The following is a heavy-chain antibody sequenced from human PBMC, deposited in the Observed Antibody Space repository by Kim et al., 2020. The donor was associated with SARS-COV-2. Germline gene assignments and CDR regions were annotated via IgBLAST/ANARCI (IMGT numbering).Heavy chain of an antibody. CDR1: GFTFSSYA. Sequence: GGSLRLSCAASGFTFSSYAMSWVRQAPGKGLEWVSAISGSGGSTYYADSVKGRFTISRDNSKNTLYLQMNSLRAEDTAVYYCAKLGRYCSSTSCYGAFDYWGQGTLVTVSS. CDR2: ISGSGGST. J-gene: IGHJ4*02. CDR3: AKLGRYCSSTSCYGAFDY. V-gene: IGHV3-23*01. D-gene: IGHD2-2*01.